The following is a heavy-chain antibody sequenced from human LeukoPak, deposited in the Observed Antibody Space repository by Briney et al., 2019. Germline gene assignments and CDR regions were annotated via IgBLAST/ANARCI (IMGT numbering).Heavy chain of an antibody. J-gene: IGHJ6*03. CDR3: ARYRYCSSTSCYPYYYYYMDV. Sequence: SSETLSLTCTVSGGSISSYYWSWIRQPPGKGLEWIGYIYYSGGTNYNPSLKSRVTISVDTSKNQFSLKLSSVTAADTAVYYCARYRYCSSTSCYPYYYYYMDVWGKGTTVTVSS. CDR2: IYYSGGT. CDR1: GGSISSYY. D-gene: IGHD2-2*01. V-gene: IGHV4-59*01.